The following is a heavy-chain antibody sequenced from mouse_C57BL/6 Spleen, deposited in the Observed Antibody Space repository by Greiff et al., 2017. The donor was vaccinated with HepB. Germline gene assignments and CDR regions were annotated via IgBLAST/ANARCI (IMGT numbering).Heavy chain of an antibody. Sequence: QVQLKESGAELVKPGASVKLSCKASGYTFTSYWMHWVKQRPGRGLEWIGRIDPNSGGTKYNEKFKSKATLTVDKHSSTAYMQLSSLTSEDSAVYYCAREVGLRRGYYFDYWGQGTTLTVSS. CDR3: AREVGLRRGYYFDY. CDR1: GYTFTSYW. J-gene: IGHJ2*01. D-gene: IGHD2-12*01. CDR2: IDPNSGGT. V-gene: IGHV1-72*01.